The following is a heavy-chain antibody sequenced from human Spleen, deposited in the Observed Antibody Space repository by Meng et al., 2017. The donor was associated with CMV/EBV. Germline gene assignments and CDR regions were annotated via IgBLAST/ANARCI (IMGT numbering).Heavy chain of an antibody. CDR2: IIPILGIA. CDR1: GGTFSSYA. J-gene: IGHJ4*02. CDR3: ARDPRDGYTFEMIH. D-gene: IGHD5-24*01. Sequence: SVKVSCKASGGTFSSYAISWVRQAPGQGLEWMGGIIPILGIANYAQKFQGRVTITADKSTSTAYMELSSLRSEDTAVYYCARDPRDGYTFEMIHWGQGTLVTVSS. V-gene: IGHV1-69*10.